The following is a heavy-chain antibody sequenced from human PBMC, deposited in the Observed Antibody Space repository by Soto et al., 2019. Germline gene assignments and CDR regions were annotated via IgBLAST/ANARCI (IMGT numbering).Heavy chain of an antibody. Sequence: ASVKVSCKASGYTFTSYGISWVRQAPGQGLEWMGWISAYNGNTNYAQKLQGRVTMTTDTSTSTAYMELRSLRSDDTAVYYCAARNCSSTSCYFDYWGQGTLVTVSS. CDR3: AARNCSSTSCYFDY. D-gene: IGHD2-2*01. V-gene: IGHV1-18*01. CDR2: ISAYNGNT. CDR1: GYTFTSYG. J-gene: IGHJ4*02.